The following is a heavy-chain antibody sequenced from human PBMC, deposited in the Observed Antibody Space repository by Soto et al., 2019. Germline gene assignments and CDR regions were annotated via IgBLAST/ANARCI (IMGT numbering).Heavy chain of an antibody. D-gene: IGHD6-13*01. CDR3: AGQLIY. J-gene: IGHJ4*02. V-gene: IGHV4-59*08. CDR2: IYDSGST. CDR1: GGSISSSY. Sequence: SESLSLTCTVSGGSISSSYWSWIRQPPGKGLEWIGYIYDSGSTYYNSSLKSRVTMSVDTSKNQFSLKLNSVTAADTAVYYCAGQLIYWGQGTPVTVSS.